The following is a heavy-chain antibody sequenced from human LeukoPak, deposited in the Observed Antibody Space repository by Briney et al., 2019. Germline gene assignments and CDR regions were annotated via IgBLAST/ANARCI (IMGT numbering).Heavy chain of an antibody. CDR3: AGLSVGHPFDY. D-gene: IGHD1-26*01. CDR2: IYYSGST. Sequence: SETLSLTCNVSGGSISSSSYYWGWIRQPPGQGLEWIGTIYYSGSTYYNPSLKSRVIMSVDTSKNQFSLKLSSVTAADTAVYYCAGLSVGHPFDYWGKGTMVTVSS. CDR1: GGSISSSSYY. V-gene: IGHV4-39*07. J-gene: IGHJ4*02.